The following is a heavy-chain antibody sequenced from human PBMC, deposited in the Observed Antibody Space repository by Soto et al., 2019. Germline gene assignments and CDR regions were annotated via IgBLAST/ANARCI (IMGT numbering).Heavy chain of an antibody. CDR1: GCSISSSSYY. D-gene: IGHD3-22*01. V-gene: IGHV4-39*01. Sequence: SETLSLTCPVSGCSISSSSYYWGWIRQPPGKGLEWIGSIYYSGSTYYNPSLKSRVTISVDTSKNQFSLKLSSVTAADTAVYYCARRANYYDSSGYYYDFDYWGQGTLVTVSS. CDR2: IYYSGST. CDR3: ARRANYYDSSGYYYDFDY. J-gene: IGHJ4*02.